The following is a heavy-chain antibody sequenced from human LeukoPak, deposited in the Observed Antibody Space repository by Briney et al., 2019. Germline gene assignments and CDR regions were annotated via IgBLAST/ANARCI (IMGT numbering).Heavy chain of an antibody. V-gene: IGHV1-69*02. Sequence: ASVKVSCKASGDTFSMYTFSWVRRAPGQGLEWMGRIIPIPDIANYPQKFQGRVTITADILTSTTYMELSSLRSDDTAVYYCARVATGSSENYWGQGTLVTVSS. J-gene: IGHJ4*02. D-gene: IGHD2-21*02. CDR2: IIPIPDIA. CDR3: ARVATGSSENY. CDR1: GDTFSMYT.